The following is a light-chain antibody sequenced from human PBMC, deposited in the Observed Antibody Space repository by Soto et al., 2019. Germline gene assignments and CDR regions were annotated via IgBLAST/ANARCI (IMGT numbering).Light chain of an antibody. V-gene: IGKV1-33*01. J-gene: IGKJ2*01. CDR2: DAV. CDR3: QQYDNLPYT. Sequence: DIQMTQSPSSLSASVGDRVTITCQASQAISDHLNWYQQKPGKAPKGLIYDAVKLEPGVPSRFSGSGAGTDFTLTISSLQPEDVATYHCQQYDNLPYTFGLGTKLEI. CDR1: QAISDH.